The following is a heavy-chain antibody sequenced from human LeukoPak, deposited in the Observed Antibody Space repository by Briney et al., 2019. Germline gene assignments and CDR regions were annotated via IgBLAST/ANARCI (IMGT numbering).Heavy chain of an antibody. Sequence: SVKVSCKASGGTFSSYAISWVRQAPGQGLEWMGRIIPIFGTANYAQKFQGRVTITTDESTSTAYMELSSLRSEDTAVYYCARELGTMIVVVITQVGWFDPWGQGTLITVSS. CDR1: GGTFSSYA. CDR3: ARELGTMIVVVITQVGWFDP. D-gene: IGHD3-22*01. CDR2: IIPIFGTA. J-gene: IGHJ5*02. V-gene: IGHV1-69*05.